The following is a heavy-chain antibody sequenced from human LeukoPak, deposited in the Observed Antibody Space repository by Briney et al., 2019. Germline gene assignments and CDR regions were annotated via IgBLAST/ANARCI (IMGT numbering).Heavy chain of an antibody. V-gene: IGHV5-51*01. CDR2: IYPGDSDT. Sequence: GESLKISCKGSGDTFSTHWIAWVRQKPGRGLEWMGTIYPGDSDTRYSPPFQGQVTISADKSTSTASLHWSSLKASDSGMYYCARAGYSNRWDGVDYWGQGTLVTVSS. J-gene: IGHJ4*02. CDR1: GDTFSTHW. CDR3: ARAGYSNRWDGVDY. D-gene: IGHD2/OR15-2a*01.